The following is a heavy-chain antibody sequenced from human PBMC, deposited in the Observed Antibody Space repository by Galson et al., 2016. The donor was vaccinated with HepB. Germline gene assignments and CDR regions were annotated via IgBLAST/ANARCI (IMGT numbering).Heavy chain of an antibody. CDR1: GYTFTSYS. CDR2: ITTKTGKP. V-gene: IGHV7-4-1*01. Sequence: SVKVSCKASGYTFTSYSINWVRQAPGQGLEWMGWITTKTGKPTYAEGFTGRFVFSLDTSVSTAYLQISGLEAEDTAVYYCARLVVSYAMGDDYFDTWGQGTLVTVSS. CDR3: ARLVVSYAMGDDYFDT. J-gene: IGHJ4*02. D-gene: IGHD2-2*01.